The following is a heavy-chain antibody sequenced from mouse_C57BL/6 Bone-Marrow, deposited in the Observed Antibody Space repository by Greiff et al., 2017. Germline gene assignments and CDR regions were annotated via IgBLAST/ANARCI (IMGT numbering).Heavy chain of an antibody. J-gene: IGHJ1*03. CDR1: GYTFTGYW. V-gene: IGHV1-9*01. CDR2: FLPGSGST. Sequence: QVQLQQSGAELTKPGASVQLSCKATGYTFTGYWIEWVKQRPGHGLEWIGEFLPGSGSTNYNEKFKGKATFTADTSSNTAYMLLSCLTTEDSAIYCYARIRITTAFDVWGTGTTVTVSS. CDR3: ARIRITTAFDV. D-gene: IGHD1-1*01.